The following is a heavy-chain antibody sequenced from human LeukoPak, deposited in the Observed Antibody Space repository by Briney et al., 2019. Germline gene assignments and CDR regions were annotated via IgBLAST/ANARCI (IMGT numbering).Heavy chain of an antibody. CDR3: ARHRAPQRMATIDY. Sequence: SETLSLTCTVYGGSISISSYYWGWIRQPPGKGLEWIGSIYYSGSTYYNPSLRSRVTISVDTSKNQFSLKLSSVTAADTAVYYCARHRAPQRMATIDYWGQGTLVTVSS. J-gene: IGHJ4*02. CDR1: GGSISISSYY. D-gene: IGHD5-12*01. CDR2: IYYSGST. V-gene: IGHV4-39*01.